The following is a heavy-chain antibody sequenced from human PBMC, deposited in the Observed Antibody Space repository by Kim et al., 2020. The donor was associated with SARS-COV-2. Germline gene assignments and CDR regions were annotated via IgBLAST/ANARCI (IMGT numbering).Heavy chain of an antibody. CDR2: IYYSGST. Sequence: SETLSLTCTVSGGSISSSSYYWGWIRQPPGKGLEWIGYIYYSGSTYYNLSLKSRVTISVDTSKNQFSLKLSSVTAADTAVYYCARGGLRYFDWPSPIDPWGQGTPVTVSS. V-gene: IGHV4-39*01. CDR1: GGSISSSSYY. CDR3: ARGGLRYFDWPSPIDP. J-gene: IGHJ5*02. D-gene: IGHD3-9*01.